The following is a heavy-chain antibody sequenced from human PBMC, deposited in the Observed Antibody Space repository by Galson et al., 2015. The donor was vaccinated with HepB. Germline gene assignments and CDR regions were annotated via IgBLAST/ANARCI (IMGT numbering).Heavy chain of an antibody. CDR3: ASPRRDGYNSLDYDC. D-gene: IGHD5-24*01. CDR2: INPNSGGT. CDR1: GYTFTGYY. Sequence: SVKVSCKASGYTFTGYYIHWLRQAPGQGLEWMGWINPNSGGTNYAQKFQGRVTMARDTSTTTAYMELNRLRSDDTAVYYCASPRRDGYNSLDYDCWGQGTLVTVSS. J-gene: IGHJ4*02. V-gene: IGHV1-2*02.